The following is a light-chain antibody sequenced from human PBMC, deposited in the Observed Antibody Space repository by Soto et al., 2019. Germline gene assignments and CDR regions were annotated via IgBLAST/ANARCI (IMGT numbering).Light chain of an antibody. J-gene: IGKJ4*01. Sequence: DIQMTQSPSALSASVGDRVTITCRASQDISNSLNWYQQKPGKAPKLLIFDAFSVETGVPSRFSGSGSGTDFTFTITSLQPEDIATYHCQQYEDLPLTFGGGTKVEIK. CDR1: QDISNS. CDR3: QQYEDLPLT. V-gene: IGKV1-33*01. CDR2: DAF.